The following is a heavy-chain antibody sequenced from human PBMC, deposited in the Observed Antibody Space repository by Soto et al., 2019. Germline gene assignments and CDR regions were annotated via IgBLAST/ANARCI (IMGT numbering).Heavy chain of an antibody. Sequence: SETQSLTCTVSGGSIISSSYYWSRIRQPPGKGLEWIGSIYYSGSTYYNPSLKSRVTISVDTSKNQFSLKLSSVTAADTAVYYCARHHLRFYYLDYWGQGTLVTVSS. J-gene: IGHJ4*02. CDR1: GGSIISSSYY. CDR3: ARHHLRFYYLDY. D-gene: IGHD3-16*01. CDR2: IYYSGST. V-gene: IGHV4-39*01.